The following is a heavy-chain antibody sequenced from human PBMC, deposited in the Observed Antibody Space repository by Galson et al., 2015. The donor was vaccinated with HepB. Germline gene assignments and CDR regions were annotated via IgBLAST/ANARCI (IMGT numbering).Heavy chain of an antibody. CDR3: ARTTTLGYCSGGTCSYRFDY. Sequence: PALVKPTQTLTLTCPFSGFSLSTGGMCVSWIRQPPGKALEWLALIAWDDDKFYSTSLKTRLTISKDTSKNQVVLTMTNMDPVDTATYYCARTTTLGYCSGGTCSYRFDYWGQGTLVTVSS. D-gene: IGHD2-15*01. CDR1: GFSLSTGGMC. J-gene: IGHJ4*02. CDR2: IAWDDDK. V-gene: IGHV2-70*01.